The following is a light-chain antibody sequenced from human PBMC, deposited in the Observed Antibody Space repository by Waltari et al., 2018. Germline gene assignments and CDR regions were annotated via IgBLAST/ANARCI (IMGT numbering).Light chain of an antibody. CDR1: SSDVGSSNL. CDR3: YSYAGGSV. Sequence: QSALTQPASVSGSPGQSITISCTGSSSDVGSSNLVSWYLQHPGKAPKLIIYEVSKRPSGVSNRLYGSKSGNTASLTSSGLQAEDEADYYCYSYAGGSVFGTGTKVTVL. J-gene: IGLJ1*01. CDR2: EVS. V-gene: IGLV2-23*02.